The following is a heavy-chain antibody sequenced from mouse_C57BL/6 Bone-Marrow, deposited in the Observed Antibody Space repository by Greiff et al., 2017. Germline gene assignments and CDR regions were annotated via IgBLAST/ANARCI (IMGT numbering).Heavy chain of an antibody. J-gene: IGHJ4*01. Sequence: EVKLQESGGGLVKPGGSLKLSCAASGFTFSSYAMSWVRQTPEKRLEWVATISDGGSYTYYPDNVKGRFTISRDNAKNNLYLQMSHLKSEDTAMYYCARDGYSYYYYAMDYWGQGTSVTVSS. CDR2: ISDGGSYT. V-gene: IGHV5-4*01. D-gene: IGHD2-3*01. CDR1: GFTFSSYA. CDR3: ARDGYSYYYYAMDY.